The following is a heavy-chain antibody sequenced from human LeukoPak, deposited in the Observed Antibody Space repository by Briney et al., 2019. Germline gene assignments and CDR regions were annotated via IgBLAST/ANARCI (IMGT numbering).Heavy chain of an antibody. CDR1: GFTFSDYY. CDR2: ISSSGSTI. Sequence: GGSLRLSCAASGFTFSDYYMSWIRQAPGKGLEWVSYISSSGSTIYYADSVKGRFTISRDNAKNSLYLQMNSLRAEDTAVYYCARDDTTIAARPDYWGQGTLATVSS. CDR3: ARDDTTIAARPDY. V-gene: IGHV3-11*04. J-gene: IGHJ4*02. D-gene: IGHD6-13*01.